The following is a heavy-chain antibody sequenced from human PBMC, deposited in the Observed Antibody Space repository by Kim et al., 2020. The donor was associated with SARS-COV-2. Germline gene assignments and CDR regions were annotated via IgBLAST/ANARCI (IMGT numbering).Heavy chain of an antibody. CDR2: ISSNGGST. Sequence: GGSLRLSCAASGFTFSSYAMHWVRQAPGKGLEYVSAISSNGGSTYYANSVKGRFTISRDNTKNTLYLQMGSLRAEYMAVYYCARGGEGTGELLPLPTDY. V-gene: IGHV3-64*01. CDR3: ARGGEGTGELLPLPTDY. CDR1: GFTFSSYA. J-gene: IGHJ4*01. D-gene: IGHD3-10*01.